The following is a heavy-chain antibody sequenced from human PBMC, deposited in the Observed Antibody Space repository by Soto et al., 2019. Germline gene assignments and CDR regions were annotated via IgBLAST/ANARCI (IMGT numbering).Heavy chain of an antibody. CDR2: INHSGST. V-gene: IGHV4-34*01. J-gene: IGHJ4*02. CDR1: GGSFSGYY. CDR3: ARAGFGVVITLFDY. Sequence: QVQLQQWGAGLLKPSETLSLTCAVYGGSFSGYYWSWIRQPPGKGLEWIGEINHSGSTNYNPSLKSRVTRSVDTSKNQFSLKLSSVTAADTAVYYCARAGFGVVITLFDYWGQGTLVTVSS. D-gene: IGHD3-3*01.